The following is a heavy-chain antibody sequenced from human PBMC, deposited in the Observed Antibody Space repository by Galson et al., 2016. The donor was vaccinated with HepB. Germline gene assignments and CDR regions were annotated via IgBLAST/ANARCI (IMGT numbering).Heavy chain of an antibody. CDR3: ARDSGPRFYGYYVFDY. D-gene: IGHD3-3*01. CDR1: GYTFTAYY. CDR2: INPNSGGT. J-gene: IGHJ4*02. Sequence: SCKASGYTFTAYYIHWVRQAPGQGLEWMGWINPNSGGTAYAQKFQGRVTMTRDTSISTAYMDLSRLTSDETALYYCARDSGPRFYGYYVFDYWGQGSLVTVSS. V-gene: IGHV1-2*02.